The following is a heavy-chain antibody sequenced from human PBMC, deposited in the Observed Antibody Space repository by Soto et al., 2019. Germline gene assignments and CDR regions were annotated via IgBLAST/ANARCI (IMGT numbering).Heavy chain of an antibody. D-gene: IGHD2-15*01. CDR1: GGSISSYY. Sequence: LSLTCTVSGGSISSYYWSWIRQPPGKGLEWIGYIYYSGGTNYNPSLKSRVTISVDTSKNQFSLKLSSVTAADTAVYYCARGTYCSGGSCFRAYYYGMDVWGQGTTVTVSS. CDR3: ARGTYCSGGSCFRAYYYGMDV. CDR2: IYYSGGT. J-gene: IGHJ6*02. V-gene: IGHV4-59*01.